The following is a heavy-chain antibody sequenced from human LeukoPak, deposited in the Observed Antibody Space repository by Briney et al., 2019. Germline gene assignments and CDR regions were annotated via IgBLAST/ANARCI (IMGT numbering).Heavy chain of an antibody. CDR3: ARYCPTSCNAGDTFDI. CDR2: LNPNSGGT. CDR1: GYTFTDYY. J-gene: IGHJ3*02. D-gene: IGHD2/OR15-2a*01. V-gene: IGHV1-2*02. Sequence: GASVTVSCKASGYTFTDYYLHWVRQAPGQGLEWMGWLNPNSGGTNFAQNFQGRVTMTRDTSITTAYMELSTLRSDDTAVYYCARYCPTSCNAGDTFDIWGQGTVVTVSS.